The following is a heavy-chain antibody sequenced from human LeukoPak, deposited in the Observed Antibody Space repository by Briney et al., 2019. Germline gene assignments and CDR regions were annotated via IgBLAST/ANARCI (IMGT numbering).Heavy chain of an antibody. J-gene: IGHJ4*02. CDR3: ARDLSFVGSGSYGSHYFDY. V-gene: IGHV1-18*01. CDR2: ISAYNGNT. D-gene: IGHD1-26*01. Sequence: GASVKVSCKASGYTFTSYGISWVRQAPGQGLEWMGWISAYNGNTNYAQKLQGRVTMTTDTSTSTAYMELRSLRSDDTAVYYCARDLSFVGSGSYGSHYFDYWGQGTLVTVSS. CDR1: GYTFTSYG.